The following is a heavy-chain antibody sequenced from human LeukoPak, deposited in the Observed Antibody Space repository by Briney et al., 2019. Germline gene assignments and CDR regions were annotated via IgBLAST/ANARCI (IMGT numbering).Heavy chain of an antibody. V-gene: IGHV3-30*04. Sequence: GRSLRLSCAASGFTFSSYAMHWVRQAPGKGLEWVAVISYDGSNKYYADSVKGRFTISRDNSKNTLYLQMSSLRAEDTAVYYCAKGVRGVIAYYFDYWGQGTLVTVSS. J-gene: IGHJ4*02. CDR3: AKGVRGVIAYYFDY. D-gene: IGHD3-10*01. CDR2: ISYDGSNK. CDR1: GFTFSSYA.